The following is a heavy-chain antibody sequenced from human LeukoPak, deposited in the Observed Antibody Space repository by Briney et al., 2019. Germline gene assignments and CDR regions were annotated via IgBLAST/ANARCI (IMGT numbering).Heavy chain of an antibody. J-gene: IGHJ6*02. V-gene: IGHV1-18*01. Sequence: GASVKVSCKASGYTFTSYGISWVRQAPGQGLEWMGWISAYNGNTNYAQKLQGRVTMTTDTSTSTAYMELSSLRSEDTAVYYCAREKITIFGVVIVDYYGMDVWGQGTTVTVSS. CDR1: GYTFTSYG. CDR2: ISAYNGNT. D-gene: IGHD3-3*01. CDR3: AREKITIFGVVIVDYYGMDV.